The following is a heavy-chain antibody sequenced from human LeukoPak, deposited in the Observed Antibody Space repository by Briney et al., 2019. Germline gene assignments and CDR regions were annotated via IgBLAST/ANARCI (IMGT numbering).Heavy chain of an antibody. J-gene: IGHJ4*02. V-gene: IGHV1-24*01. D-gene: IGHD3-10*01. CDR2: FDPEDGET. CDR3: ARDQGVEILWFGELADY. CDR1: GYTLTELS. Sequence: ASVKVSCKVSGYTLTELSMHWVRQAPGKGLEWMGGFDPEDGETIYAQKFQGRVTMTTDTSTSTAYIELGSLRSDDTAVYYCARDQGVEILWFGELADYWGQGTLVTVSS.